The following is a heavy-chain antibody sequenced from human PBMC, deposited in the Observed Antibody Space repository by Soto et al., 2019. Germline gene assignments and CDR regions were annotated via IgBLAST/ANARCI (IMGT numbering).Heavy chain of an antibody. Sequence: QPGGSLRLSCAASGVIFRNYAIHWVRQAPGKGLEWAAVISRDGSHKYYLDSVKGRFTISRDNSKDTVNLLMNSLRDDDSAMYYCARSRNSAVADSFDFWGQGTLVTVSS. CDR1: GVIFRNYA. CDR2: ISRDGSHK. J-gene: IGHJ4*02. D-gene: IGHD1-26*01. V-gene: IGHV3-30*04. CDR3: ARSRNSAVADSFDF.